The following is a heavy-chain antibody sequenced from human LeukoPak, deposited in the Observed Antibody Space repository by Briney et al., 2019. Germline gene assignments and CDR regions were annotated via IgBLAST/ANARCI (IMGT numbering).Heavy chain of an antibody. V-gene: IGHV1-69*02. CDR3: ARSVAVAGDYFDY. CDR2: IIPVLGIT. J-gene: IGHJ4*02. D-gene: IGHD6-19*01. Sequence: SVKVSCKASGGTFSSYTISWVRQAPGQGLEWMGRIIPVLGITNYAQKFQGRVTITADKSTSTAYMELSSLRSEDTAVYYCARSVAVAGDYFDYWGQGTLVTASS. CDR1: GGTFSSYT.